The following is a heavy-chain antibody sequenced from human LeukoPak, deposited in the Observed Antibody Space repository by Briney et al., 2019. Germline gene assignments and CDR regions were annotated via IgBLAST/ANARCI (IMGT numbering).Heavy chain of an antibody. Sequence: SQTLSLTRTVSGGSISSGDYYWSWIRQPPGKGLEWIGYIYYSGSTYYNPSLKSRVTISVDTSKNQFSLKLSSVTAADTAVYYCARDEYSSSWGYFQHWGQGTLVTVSS. CDR3: ARDEYSSSWGYFQH. V-gene: IGHV4-30-4*01. CDR2: IYYSGST. D-gene: IGHD6-6*01. CDR1: GGSISSGDYY. J-gene: IGHJ1*01.